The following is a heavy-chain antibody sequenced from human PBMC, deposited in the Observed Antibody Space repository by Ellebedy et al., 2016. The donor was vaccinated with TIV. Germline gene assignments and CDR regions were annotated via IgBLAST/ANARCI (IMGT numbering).Heavy chain of an antibody. CDR1: GFTFSSHW. V-gene: IGHV3-21*01. CDR2: VSSSNSYI. Sequence: GESLKISCAASGFTFSSHWMHWVRQAPGKGLEWVSSVSSSNSYIYYADSVKGRFTISRDNAKNSLYLQMNSLRVEDTAVYYCAREIIAFDYWGQGALVTVSS. J-gene: IGHJ4*02. CDR3: AREIIAFDY.